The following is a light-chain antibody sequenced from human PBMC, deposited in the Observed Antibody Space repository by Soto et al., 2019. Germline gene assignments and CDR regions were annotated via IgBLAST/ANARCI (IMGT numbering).Light chain of an antibody. CDR2: GAS. J-gene: IGKJ4*01. CDR1: QSVSSN. Sequence: EIVMTQSPAPLSVSPGERATLSCRASQSVSSNLAWYQQKPGQAPRLLIYGASTRATGIPARFSGSGSGTECTLTISSLQSEDFAVYYCQQYNNWPPLTFGGGTKVEIK. CDR3: QQYNNWPPLT. V-gene: IGKV3-15*01.